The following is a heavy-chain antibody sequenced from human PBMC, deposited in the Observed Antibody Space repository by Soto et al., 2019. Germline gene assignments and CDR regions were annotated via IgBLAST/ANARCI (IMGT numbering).Heavy chain of an antibody. CDR1: GGSISSYY. V-gene: IGHV4-59*01. Sequence: SETLSLTCTVSGGSISSYYWSWIRQPPGKGLEWIGYIYYSGSTNYNPSLKSRVAISVDTSKNQFSLKLSSVTAADTAVYYCARDIAAAGDNWFDPWGQGTLVTVSS. J-gene: IGHJ5*02. CDR2: IYYSGST. D-gene: IGHD6-13*01. CDR3: ARDIAAAGDNWFDP.